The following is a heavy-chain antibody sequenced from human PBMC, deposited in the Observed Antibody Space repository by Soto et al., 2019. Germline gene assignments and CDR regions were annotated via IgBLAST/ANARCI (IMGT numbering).Heavy chain of an antibody. CDR1: GGSISSYY. Sequence: PSETLSLTCTVSGGSISSYYWSWIRQPPGKGLEWIGYIYYSGSTNYNPSLKSRVTISVDTSKNQFSLKLSSVTAADTAVYYCARVIGDSSSSLQISGDYYFDYWGQGTLVTVSS. D-gene: IGHD6-6*01. J-gene: IGHJ4*02. CDR3: ARVIGDSSSSLQISGDYYFDY. CDR2: IYYSGST. V-gene: IGHV4-59*01.